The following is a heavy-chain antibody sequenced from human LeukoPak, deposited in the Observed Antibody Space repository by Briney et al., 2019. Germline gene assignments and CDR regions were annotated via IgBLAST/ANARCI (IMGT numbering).Heavy chain of an antibody. CDR2: IYYSGST. D-gene: IGHD6-13*01. J-gene: IGHJ6*03. V-gene: IGHV4-39*01. CDR1: GGSISSSSYY. Sequence: SETLSLTCTVSGGSISSSSYYWGWIRQPPGKGLEWIGSIYYSGSTYYNPSLKSRVTISVDTSKNQFSLKLSSVTAADTAVYYCARLRAAAVTWGYYYYYYMDVWGKGTTVTVSS. CDR3: ARLRAAAVTWGYYYYYYMDV.